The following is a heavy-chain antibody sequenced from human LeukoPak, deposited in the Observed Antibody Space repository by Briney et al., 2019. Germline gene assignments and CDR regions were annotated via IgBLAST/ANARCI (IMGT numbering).Heavy chain of an antibody. J-gene: IGHJ4*02. V-gene: IGHV3-30*02. Sequence: PGGSLRLSCAASGFTFSHYGMHWVRQPPGKGLEWLTFIRYDATSTYYVDSVKGRFTISRDNSKKTVYLQMNSLRVEDTAVYYCAKDAQRGFDFSNSLESWGQGTLVTVSS. CDR3: AKDAQRGFDFSNSLES. CDR2: IRYDATST. CDR1: GFTFSHYG. D-gene: IGHD4-11*01.